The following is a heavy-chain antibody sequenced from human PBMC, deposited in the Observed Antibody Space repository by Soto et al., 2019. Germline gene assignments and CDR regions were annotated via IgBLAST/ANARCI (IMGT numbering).Heavy chain of an antibody. CDR1: GYTFTGYY. CDR2: INPNSGGT. V-gene: IGHV1-2*02. CDR3: ASVVSLRLRFFEWSPAFGMDV. Sequence: ASVKVSCKASGYTFTGYYMHWVRQAPGQGLEWMGWINPNSGGTNYAQKFQGRVTMTRDTSISTAYMELSRLRSDDTAVYYCASVVSLRLRFFEWSPAFGMDVWRQGTPVTVSS. J-gene: IGHJ6*01. D-gene: IGHD3-3*01.